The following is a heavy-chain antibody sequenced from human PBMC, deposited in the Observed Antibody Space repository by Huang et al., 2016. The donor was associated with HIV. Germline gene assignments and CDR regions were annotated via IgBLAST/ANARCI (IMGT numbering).Heavy chain of an antibody. CDR2: ISASSGDT. V-gene: IGHV1-18*01. CDR1: GYTFTSYG. CDR3: ARDPKYHRIGYYRQRRGIDI. D-gene: IGHD3-22*01. J-gene: IGHJ3*02. Sequence: QIQLMQSGPELKQPGASVKVSCKASGYTFTSYGITWVRKAPGQGPEWMGWISASSGDTEHAQKCQGRVTLTTDTSTNIAYMELRSLRSDDTAKYYCARDPKYHRIGYYRQRRGIDIWGQGTMVIVSS.